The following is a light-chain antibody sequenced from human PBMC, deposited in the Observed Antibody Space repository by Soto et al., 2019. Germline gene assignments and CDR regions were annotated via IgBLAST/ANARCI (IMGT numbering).Light chain of an antibody. CDR3: QQHSNWPRT. V-gene: IGKV3-11*01. Sequence: EIVLTQSPGTQSLSPGERATLSCRASQSVSSSLAWYQQKPGQAPRLLIYYASNRATGIPARFSGSGSGTDFTLTISSLEPEDLAVYYCQQHSNWPRTFGQGTKVEIK. J-gene: IGKJ1*01. CDR2: YAS. CDR1: QSVSSS.